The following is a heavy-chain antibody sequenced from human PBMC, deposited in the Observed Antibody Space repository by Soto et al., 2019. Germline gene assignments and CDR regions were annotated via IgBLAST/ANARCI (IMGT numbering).Heavy chain of an antibody. V-gene: IGHV1-8*01. CDR1: GYTFTSYD. J-gene: IGHJ6*02. D-gene: IGHD6-6*01. CDR3: ARRRAVVAARPYYYYSMDV. CDR2: MKPKSGDT. Sequence: ASVKVSCKTSGYTFTSYDINWVRQAPGQGLEWMGWMKPKSGDTGYAPKFQGRVNMTRNTSTGTAYMELSSLISEDTAVYYCARRRAVVAARPYYYYSMDVWGQGXTVTVYS.